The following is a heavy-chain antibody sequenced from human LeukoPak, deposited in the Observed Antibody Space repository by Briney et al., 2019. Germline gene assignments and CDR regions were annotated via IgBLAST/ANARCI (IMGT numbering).Heavy chain of an antibody. D-gene: IGHD1-26*01. CDR3: AKGLYSGSYLDYFDY. J-gene: IGHJ4*02. CDR2: ISWNSGSI. CDR1: GFTFDDYA. V-gene: IGHV3-9*03. Sequence: GGSLRLSCAASGFTFDDYAIHWVRQAPGKGLEWVSGISWNSGSIGYADSVKGRFTISRDNAKNSLYLQMNSLRAEDMALYYCAKGLYSGSYLDYFDYWGQGTLVTVSS.